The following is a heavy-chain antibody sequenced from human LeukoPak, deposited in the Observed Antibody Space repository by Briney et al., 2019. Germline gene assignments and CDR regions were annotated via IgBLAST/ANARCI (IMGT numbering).Heavy chain of an antibody. Sequence: ASVKVSCKASGYTFTSYDINWVRQATGQGLEWMGWMNPNSGNIGYAQKFQGRVTMTRNTSISTAYMELSSLRSEATAVYYCARADERGYSYGYYYYYMDVWGKGTTVTVSS. V-gene: IGHV1-8*01. CDR3: ARADERGYSYGYYYYYMDV. CDR1: GYTFTSYD. J-gene: IGHJ6*03. CDR2: MNPNSGNI. D-gene: IGHD5-18*01.